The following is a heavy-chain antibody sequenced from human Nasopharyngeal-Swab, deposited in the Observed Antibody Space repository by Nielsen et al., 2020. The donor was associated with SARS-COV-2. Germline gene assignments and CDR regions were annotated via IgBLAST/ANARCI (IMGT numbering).Heavy chain of an antibody. CDR1: GFTFSSYW. V-gene: IGHV3-7*01. CDR3: ARGSYYGSGSSVDY. CDR2: IKRDGSEK. Sequence: GESLKISCAASGFTFSSYWMSWVRQAPGKGLEWVANIKRDGSEKYYVDSVKGRFTISRDNAKNSLYLQMNSLRAEDTAVYYCARGSYYGSGSSVDYWGQGTLVTVSS. D-gene: IGHD3-10*01. J-gene: IGHJ4*02.